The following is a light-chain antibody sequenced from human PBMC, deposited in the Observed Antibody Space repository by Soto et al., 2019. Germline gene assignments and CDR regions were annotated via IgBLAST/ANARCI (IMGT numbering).Light chain of an antibody. CDR2: GAS. J-gene: IGKJ5*01. CDR1: QDVGTY. CDR3: QQGGNWPVT. Sequence: VLTQSPVTLSLSPGERATLSCRASQDVGTYVAWYQVRGGQAPRLLISGASKRATGIPDRINGGGSGADFILTINSLESVDSAVYFCQQGGNWPVTFGQGTRVEIK. V-gene: IGKV3D-11*01.